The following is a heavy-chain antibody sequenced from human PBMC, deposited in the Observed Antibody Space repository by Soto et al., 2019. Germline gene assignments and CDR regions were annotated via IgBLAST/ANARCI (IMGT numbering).Heavy chain of an antibody. J-gene: IGHJ5*02. CDR1: GFTFSSYA. CDR2: ISYDGSNK. CDR3: ARGPELWFGELGWFDP. D-gene: IGHD3-10*01. V-gene: IGHV3-30-3*01. Sequence: GGSLRLSCAASGFTFSSYAMHWVRQAPGKGLEWVAVISYDGSNKYYADSVKGRFTISRDNSKNTLYLQMNSLRAEDTAVYYCARGPELWFGELGWFDPWGQGTLVTVSS.